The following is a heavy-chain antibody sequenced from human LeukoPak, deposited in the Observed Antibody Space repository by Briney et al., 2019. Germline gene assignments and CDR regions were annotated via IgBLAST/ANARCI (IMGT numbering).Heavy chain of an antibody. Sequence: GRSLRLSCAASGFTFDDYAMHWVRQAPGKGLEWASGISWNSGSIGYADSVKGRFTISRDNAKNSLYLQMNSLRAEDTALYYCAKERMITFGGVTYYYYGMDVWGQGTTVTVSS. J-gene: IGHJ6*02. D-gene: IGHD3-16*01. CDR3: AKERMITFGGVTYYYYGMDV. CDR1: GFTFDDYA. CDR2: ISWNSGSI. V-gene: IGHV3-9*01.